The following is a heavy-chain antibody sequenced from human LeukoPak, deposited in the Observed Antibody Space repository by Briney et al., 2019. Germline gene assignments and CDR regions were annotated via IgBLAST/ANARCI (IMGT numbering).Heavy chain of an antibody. CDR3: ARADWDAAMIDY. Sequence: PGGSLRLSCAASGFTFSSYSMNWVRQAPGKGLEWVSSISSSSSYIYYADSVKGRFTIPRDNAKNSLYLQMNSPRAEDTAVYYCARADWDAAMIDYWGQGTLVTVSS. D-gene: IGHD5-18*01. V-gene: IGHV3-21*01. CDR2: ISSSSSYI. CDR1: GFTFSSYS. J-gene: IGHJ4*02.